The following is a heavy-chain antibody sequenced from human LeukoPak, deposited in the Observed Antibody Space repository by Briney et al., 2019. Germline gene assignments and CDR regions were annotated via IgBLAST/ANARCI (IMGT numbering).Heavy chain of an antibody. CDR1: GYTFTGYY. Sequence: ASVKVSCKASGYTFTGYYMHWVRQAPGQGLEWMGWINPNSGGTNYAQKFQGRVTMTRDTSISTAYMELSRLRSDDTAVYYCARKSAGTEWFDPWGPGTLVTVSS. D-gene: IGHD6-13*01. J-gene: IGHJ5*02. V-gene: IGHV1-2*02. CDR2: INPNSGGT. CDR3: ARKSAGTEWFDP.